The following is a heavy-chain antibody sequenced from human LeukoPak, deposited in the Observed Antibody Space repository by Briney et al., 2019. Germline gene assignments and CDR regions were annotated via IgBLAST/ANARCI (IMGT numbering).Heavy chain of an antibody. D-gene: IGHD3-22*01. CDR1: GFTFRSYG. CDR2: IRYDGNSN. Sequence: PGGSLRLSCAASGFTFRSYGMHWVRQAPGKGLEWVAFIRYDGNSNYYADSVKGRFTISRDNSRSTLYLQMNSLRAEDTAEYYCAKEEVISGNHGVYFDYWGQGTLVTVSS. J-gene: IGHJ4*02. V-gene: IGHV3-30*02. CDR3: AKEEVISGNHGVYFDY.